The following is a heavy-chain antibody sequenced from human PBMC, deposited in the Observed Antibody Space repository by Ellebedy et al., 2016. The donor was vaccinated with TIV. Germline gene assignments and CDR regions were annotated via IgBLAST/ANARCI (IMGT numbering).Heavy chain of an antibody. CDR2: IYQDGSEK. Sequence: PGGSLRLSCAASGFSFRSYWMSWVRQAPGKGLEWVANIYQDGSEKYYVDSVEGRFTISRDNAKNELYLQMKSLRVEETAVYYCARRGSYGDYAVQINSWFDRWGRGTLVTVSS. CDR3: ARRGSYGDYAVQINSWFDR. J-gene: IGHJ5*02. CDR1: GFSFRSYW. V-gene: IGHV3-7*01. D-gene: IGHD4-17*01.